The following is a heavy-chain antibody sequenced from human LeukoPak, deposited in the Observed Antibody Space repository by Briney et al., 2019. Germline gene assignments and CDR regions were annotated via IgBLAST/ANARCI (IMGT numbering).Heavy chain of an antibody. D-gene: IGHD1-26*01. CDR2: INPSGGST. J-gene: IGHJ4*02. V-gene: IGHV1-46*01. Sequence: GASVKVSCKAFGYTFTSYYMHWVRQAPGQGLEWMGIINPSGGSTSYAQKFQGRVTMTRDTSTSTVYMELSSLRSEDTAVYYCARGSPNWVGATSHFDYWGQGTLVTVSS. CDR3: ARGSPNWVGATSHFDY. CDR1: GYTFTSYY.